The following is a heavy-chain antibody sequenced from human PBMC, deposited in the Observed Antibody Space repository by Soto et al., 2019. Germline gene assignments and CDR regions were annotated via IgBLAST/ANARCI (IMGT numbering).Heavy chain of an antibody. CDR2: INHSGST. CDR3: ASGSSPDYYYYYYMDV. Sequence: SETLSLTCAVYGGSFSGYYWSWIRQPPGKGLEWIGEINHSGSTNYNPSLKGRVTISVDTSKNQFSLKLSSVTAADTAVYYCASGSSPDYYYYYYMDVWGKGTTVT. V-gene: IGHV4-34*01. CDR1: GGSFSGYY. D-gene: IGHD6-13*01. J-gene: IGHJ6*03.